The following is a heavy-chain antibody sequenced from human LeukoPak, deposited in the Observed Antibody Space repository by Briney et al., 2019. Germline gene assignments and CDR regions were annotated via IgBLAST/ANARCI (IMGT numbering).Heavy chain of an antibody. D-gene: IGHD3-16*02. J-gene: IGHJ4*02. CDR3: ARDRERYTVRYYFDY. Sequence: GGSLRLSCAASGFTFSSYAMSWVRQAPGKGLEWVSAISGSGGSTYYADSVKGRFTISRDNSKNTLYLQMNSLRAEDTAVYYCARDRERYTVRYYFDYWGQGTLVTVSS. V-gene: IGHV3-23*01. CDR2: ISGSGGST. CDR1: GFTFSSYA.